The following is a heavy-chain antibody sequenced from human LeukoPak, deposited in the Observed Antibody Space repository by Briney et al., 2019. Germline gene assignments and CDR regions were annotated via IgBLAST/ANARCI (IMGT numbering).Heavy chain of an antibody. CDR3: ARGGGPVGY. Sequence: PGGSLRLFCAASGFTFSSYWMSWVRQAPGKGREWVANIKQDGSEKYYVDSVKGRFTISRDKAKNSLYLQMNSRRAEDTAVYYCARGGGPVGYWGQGTLVTVSS. V-gene: IGHV3-7*01. J-gene: IGHJ4*02. D-gene: IGHD3-10*01. CDR1: GFTFSSYW. CDR2: IKQDGSEK.